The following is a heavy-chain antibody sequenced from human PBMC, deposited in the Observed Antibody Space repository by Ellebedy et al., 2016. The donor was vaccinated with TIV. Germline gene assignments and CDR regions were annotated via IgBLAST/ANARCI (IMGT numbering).Heavy chain of an antibody. V-gene: IGHV4-31*03. D-gene: IGHD4-17*01. CDR2: IHFSGKT. Sequence: LRLSXTLSGVSVSGGGYFWNWIRQHPGKGLEWIGYIHFSGKTYYNPSLKSRVTISADRSANQFSLNLSSVTAADTAVYYCARASYGDFQFRFWGRGALVIVSS. CDR3: ARASYGDFQFRF. CDR1: GVSVSGGGYF. J-gene: IGHJ4*02.